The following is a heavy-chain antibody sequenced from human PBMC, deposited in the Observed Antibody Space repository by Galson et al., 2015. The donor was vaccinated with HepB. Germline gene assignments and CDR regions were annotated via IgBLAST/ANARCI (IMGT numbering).Heavy chain of an antibody. J-gene: IGHJ3*02. CDR3: ATHPASRAAAGTNDAFDI. CDR2: INPSGGST. D-gene: IGHD6-13*01. CDR1: GYTFTSYY. V-gene: IGHV1-46*01. Sequence: SVKVSCKASGYTFTSYYMHWVRQAPGQGLEWMGIINPSGGSTSYAQKFQGRVTMTRDTSTSTVYMELSSLRSEDTAVYYCATHPASRAAAGTNDAFDIWGQGTMVTVSS.